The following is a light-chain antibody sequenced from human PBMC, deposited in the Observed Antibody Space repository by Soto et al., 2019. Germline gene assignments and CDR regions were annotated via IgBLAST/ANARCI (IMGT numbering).Light chain of an antibody. CDR2: NNN. J-gene: IGLJ3*02. V-gene: IGLV1-47*02. Sequence: QSALTQPPSASGTPGQRVAISCSGTTSNIGNNFVYWYQHLPGTAPKLLIFNNNQRPSGVPDRFSGSKSGTSASLAISGLRSEDEADYYCGGWDDSLSGRIWVFGGGTKLTVL. CDR1: TSNIGNNF. CDR3: GGWDDSLSGRIWV.